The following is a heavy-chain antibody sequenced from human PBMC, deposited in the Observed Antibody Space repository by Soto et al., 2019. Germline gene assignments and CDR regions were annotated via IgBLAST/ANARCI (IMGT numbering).Heavy chain of an antibody. CDR1: GYSISTGFY. J-gene: IGHJ4*02. Sequence: SETLSLTCAVSGYSISTGFYGAWIRQTPGKGLEWMGSIYHSGSTYYNMSLKSRVTISSDASKSQISLKVSSVTGADTAFYYCGRAWGTGFYQLDSWRQGSLV. CDR2: IYHSGST. D-gene: IGHD2-2*01. V-gene: IGHV4-38-2*01. CDR3: GRAWGTGFYQLDS.